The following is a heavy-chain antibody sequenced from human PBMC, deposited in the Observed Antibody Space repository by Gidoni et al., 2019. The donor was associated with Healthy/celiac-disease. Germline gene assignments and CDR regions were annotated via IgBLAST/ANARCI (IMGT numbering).Heavy chain of an antibody. CDR3: AKAEYYYDSSGQYGMDV. V-gene: IGHV3-23*01. CDR2: ISGRGGST. CDR1: GFTFSSYA. D-gene: IGHD3-22*01. Sequence: EVQLLESGGGLVQPGGSLRLSCAASGFTFSSYAMSWVRQAPGKGLEWVSAISGRGGSTYYADSVKGRFTISRDNSKNTLYLQMNSLRAEDTAVYYCAKAEYYYDSSGQYGMDVWGQGTTVTVSS. J-gene: IGHJ6*02.